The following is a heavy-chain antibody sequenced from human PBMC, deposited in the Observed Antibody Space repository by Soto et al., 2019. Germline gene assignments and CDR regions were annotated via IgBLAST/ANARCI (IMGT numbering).Heavy chain of an antibody. Sequence: EVQLVESGGGLVKPGGSLRLSCAASGFTFSSYSMNWVRQAPGKGLEWVSSISSSSSYIYYADSVKGRFTISRDNAKNSLYLQMNSLRAEDTAVYYCARTAGITMVRGVSYPYYYYMDVWGKGTTVTVSS. CDR2: ISSSSSYI. CDR3: ARTAGITMVRGVSYPYYYYMDV. D-gene: IGHD3-10*01. J-gene: IGHJ6*03. V-gene: IGHV3-21*01. CDR1: GFTFSSYS.